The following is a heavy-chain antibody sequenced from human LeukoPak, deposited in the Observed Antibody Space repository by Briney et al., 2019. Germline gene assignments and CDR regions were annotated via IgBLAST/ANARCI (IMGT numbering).Heavy chain of an antibody. J-gene: IGHJ3*02. Sequence: GGSLRLSCAASGFTFSSYAMHWVRQAPGKGLEWVAVISYDGSNKYYADSVKGRFTISRDNSKNTLYLQMNSLRAEDTAVYYCARGGARRGIAAAGDAFDIWGQGTMVTVSS. CDR2: ISYDGSNK. V-gene: IGHV3-30-3*01. CDR3: ARGGARRGIAAAGDAFDI. CDR1: GFTFSSYA. D-gene: IGHD6-13*01.